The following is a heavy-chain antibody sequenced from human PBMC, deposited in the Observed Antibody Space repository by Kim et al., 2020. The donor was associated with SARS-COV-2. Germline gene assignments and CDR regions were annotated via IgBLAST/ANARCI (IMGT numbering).Heavy chain of an antibody. Sequence: SETLSLTCAVYGGSFSGYYWSWIRQPPGKGLEWIGEINHSGSTNYNPSLKSRVTISVDTSKNQFSLKLSSVTAADTAVYYCARGRGRDSIFFVYWGQGTLVTVSS. V-gene: IGHV4-34*01. CDR1: GGSFSGYY. CDR2: INHSGST. CDR3: ARGRGRDSIFFVY. D-gene: IGHD2-15*01. J-gene: IGHJ4*02.